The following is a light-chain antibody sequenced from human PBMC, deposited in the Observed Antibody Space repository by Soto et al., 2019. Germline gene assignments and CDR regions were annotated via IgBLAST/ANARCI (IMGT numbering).Light chain of an antibody. Sequence: QSALTQPRSVSGSPGQSVTISCTGTSSDVGDYNYFSWYQQHPGKAPKLLIYAVNMRPSGVPDRFSGSKSGNTASLTSSGLQAEDEADYSCCSYAGSYTWVFGGGTKLTVL. CDR1: SSDVGDYNY. CDR2: AVN. J-gene: IGLJ3*02. V-gene: IGLV2-11*01. CDR3: CSYAGSYTWV.